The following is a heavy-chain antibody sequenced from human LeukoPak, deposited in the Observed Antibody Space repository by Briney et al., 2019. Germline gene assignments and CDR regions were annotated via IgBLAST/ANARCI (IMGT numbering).Heavy chain of an antibody. V-gene: IGHV3-23*01. Sequence: PGGSLRLSCAASGFTFSNYAMSWVRQAPGKGLEWVSGISGTSGTINYAAPVKGRFTISGDNSKNTLYLQMNSLRVDDMAVYYCAKRLGDPRAFDYWGQGTLVTVSS. D-gene: IGHD2-21*02. CDR1: GFTFSNYA. CDR2: ISGTSGTI. J-gene: IGHJ4*02. CDR3: AKRLGDPRAFDY.